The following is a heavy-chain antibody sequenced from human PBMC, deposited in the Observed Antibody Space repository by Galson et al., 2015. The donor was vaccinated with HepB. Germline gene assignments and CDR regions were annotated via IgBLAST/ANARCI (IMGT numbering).Heavy chain of an antibody. CDR2: ISGSGGST. Sequence: SLRLSCAVSGFTFKNYVMNWVRQAPGKGLEWVSAISGSGGSTYYADSVRGRFTISRDNPKNTLYLQMNSLRVEDTAVYYCAKKYTSGWYDLDYWGQGTLVTVSS. CDR3: AKKYTSGWYDLDY. J-gene: IGHJ4*02. D-gene: IGHD6-19*01. V-gene: IGHV3-23*01. CDR1: GFTFKNYV.